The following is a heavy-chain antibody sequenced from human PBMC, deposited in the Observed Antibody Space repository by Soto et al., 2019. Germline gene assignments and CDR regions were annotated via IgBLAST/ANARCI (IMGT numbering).Heavy chain of an antibody. CDR2: IYYSGST. Sequence: PSETLSLTCTVSGGSISSGGYYWSWIRQHPGKGLEWIGYIYYSGSTYYNPSLKSRVTISVDTSKNQFSLKLSSVTAADTAVYYCARDRYCSGGSCWDYFDYWGQGTLVTVSS. J-gene: IGHJ4*02. CDR1: GGSISSGGYY. D-gene: IGHD2-15*01. CDR3: ARDRYCSGGSCWDYFDY. V-gene: IGHV4-31*03.